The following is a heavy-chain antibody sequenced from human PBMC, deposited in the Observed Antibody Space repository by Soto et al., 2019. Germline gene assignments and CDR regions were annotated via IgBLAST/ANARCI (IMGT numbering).Heavy chain of an antibody. CDR3: ARAYGDYSLDY. CDR2: IYYTGST. D-gene: IGHD4-17*01. V-gene: IGHV4-59*01. Sequence: NPSETLSLTCTVSGGSITSYYWSWIRQPPGKGLEWIGYIYYTGSTNYNPSLKSRVTISVDTSKNQFSLKLSSVTAADTAVYYCARAYGDYSLDYWGRGTLVTVSS. CDR1: GGSITSYY. J-gene: IGHJ4*02.